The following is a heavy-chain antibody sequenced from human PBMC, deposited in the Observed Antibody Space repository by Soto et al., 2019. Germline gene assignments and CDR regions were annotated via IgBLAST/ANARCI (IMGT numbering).Heavy chain of an antibody. CDR2: IYYSTST. CDR1: GGSINGYY. V-gene: IGHV4-59*01. Sequence: QVQLQESGPGLVKPSETLSLTCTVSGGSINGYYWSWIRQPPGKGLEWIGYIYYSTSTHYNPPLKSRVTISVDTSKNQFSLKVNSVTAADTAVYYCARDIPGDGPWGQGTLVTVSS. CDR3: ARDIPGDGP. D-gene: IGHD2-2*02. J-gene: IGHJ5*02.